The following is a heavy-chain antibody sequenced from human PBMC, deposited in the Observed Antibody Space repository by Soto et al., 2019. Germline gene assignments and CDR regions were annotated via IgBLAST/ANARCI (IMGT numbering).Heavy chain of an antibody. Sequence: QAQLVQSGAEVKKPGSSVKVSCKASGGTFNRETFSWVRQAPGQGLQWMGRIIPVLDVTEYPQNFQGRVTITAVTSTSTVYLALSGLGSDDTAVYYCARGGKLGGDLDVWGKGTPVIVSS. CDR1: GGTFNRET. V-gene: IGHV1-69*02. CDR3: ARGGKLGGDLDV. J-gene: IGHJ6*04. CDR2: IIPVLDVT. D-gene: IGHD3-10*01.